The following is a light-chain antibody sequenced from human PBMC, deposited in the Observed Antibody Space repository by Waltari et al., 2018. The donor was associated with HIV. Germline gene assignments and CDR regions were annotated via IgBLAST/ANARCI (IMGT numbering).Light chain of an antibody. CDR1: SLTHKY. CDR2: EDS. J-gene: IGLJ2*01. V-gene: IGLV3-1*01. CDR3: QTWDRSTVI. Sequence: FELTQPPSVSVSPRQTATITCTANSLTHKYISWYQKRPGQSPLLVIYEDSKRPSERSERFSGSNSGDTATLTISVTESLDEAEYFCQTWDRSTVIFGGGTKLTVL.